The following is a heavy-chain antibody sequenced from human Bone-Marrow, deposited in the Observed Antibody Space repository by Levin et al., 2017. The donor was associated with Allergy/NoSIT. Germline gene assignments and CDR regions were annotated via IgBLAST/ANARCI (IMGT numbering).Heavy chain of an antibody. V-gene: IGHV1-18*01. CDR1: GYTFTTYG. J-gene: IGHJ6*02. Sequence: RASVKVSCKASGYTFTTYGLTWVRQAPGQGLEWMGWVSAYSGNTNYALNLQDRVTMTTDTATNTAYMELTSLRSDDTAIYYCARGHFPYYYYGMDVWCQGTTVVVSS. CDR2: VSAYSGNT. CDR3: ARGHFPYYYYGMDV.